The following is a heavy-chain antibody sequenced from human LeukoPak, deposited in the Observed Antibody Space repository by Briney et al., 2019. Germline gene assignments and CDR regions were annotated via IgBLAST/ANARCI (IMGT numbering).Heavy chain of an antibody. CDR1: GFTFSSYS. D-gene: IGHD3-10*01. CDR3: ARVAGGRFGELS. V-gene: IGHV3-21*01. J-gene: IGHJ4*02. CDR2: ISSSSSYI. Sequence: GGSLRLSCAASGFTFSSYSMNWVRQAPGKGLEWVSSISSSSSYIYYADSVKVRFTSSRDNAKNSLYLQMKSLRAEDTAVYYCARVAGGRFGELSWGEGTLVTVSS.